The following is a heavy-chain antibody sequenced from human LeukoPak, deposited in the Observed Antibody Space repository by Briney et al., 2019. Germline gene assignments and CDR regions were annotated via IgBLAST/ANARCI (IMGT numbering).Heavy chain of an antibody. Sequence: NPSETLSLTCTVSGGSISYYYWSWLRQPPGKRLEWIGYIYNSGTTRYNPSLMSRVTISVDTSKNQFSLNLRSVTAADTAVYYCARDSRYSDNSGYCYSHYYMDVWGKGTTVTVSS. CDR1: GGSISYYY. D-gene: IGHD3-22*01. CDR2: IYNSGTT. CDR3: ARDSRYSDNSGYCYSHYYMDV. J-gene: IGHJ6*03. V-gene: IGHV4-59*01.